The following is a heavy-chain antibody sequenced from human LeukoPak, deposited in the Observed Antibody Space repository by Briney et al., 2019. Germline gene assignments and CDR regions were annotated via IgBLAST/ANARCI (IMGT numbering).Heavy chain of an antibody. CDR1: GYTFTSYG. CDR3: ARTYYYGSGSYYTVKSGFDP. Sequence: GASVKVSCKASGYTFTSYGISWVRQAPGQGLEWMGWISAYNGNTNYAQKLQGRVTMTTDTSTSTAYMELRSLRSDDTAVYYCARTYYYGSGSYYTVKSGFDPWGQGTLVTVSS. V-gene: IGHV1-18*01. CDR2: ISAYNGNT. D-gene: IGHD3-10*01. J-gene: IGHJ5*02.